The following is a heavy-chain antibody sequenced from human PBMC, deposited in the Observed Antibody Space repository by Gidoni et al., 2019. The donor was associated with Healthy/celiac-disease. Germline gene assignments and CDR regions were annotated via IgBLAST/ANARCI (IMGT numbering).Heavy chain of an antibody. CDR3: ARTGADAFDI. D-gene: IGHD7-27*01. V-gene: IGHV4-39*01. CDR2: IYYSGST. Sequence: GKGLEWIGSIYYSGSTYYNPSLKSRVTISVDTSKNQFSLKLSSVTAADTAVYYCARTGADAFDIWGQGTMVTVSS. J-gene: IGHJ3*02.